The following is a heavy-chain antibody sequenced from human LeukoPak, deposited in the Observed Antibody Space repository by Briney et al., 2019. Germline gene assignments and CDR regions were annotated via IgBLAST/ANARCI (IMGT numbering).Heavy chain of an antibody. J-gene: IGHJ6*02. CDR3: ARERDSSGWHYYYGMDV. D-gene: IGHD6-19*01. V-gene: IGHV3-74*01. CDR2: INSDGSST. Sequence: PGGSLRLSCAASEFTFSTFWMHWVRQVPGKGLVWVSRINSDGSSTNYADSVKGRFTISRDNAKNSLYLQMNSLRAEDTAVYYCARERDSSGWHYYYGMDVWGQGTTVTVSS. CDR1: EFTFSTFW.